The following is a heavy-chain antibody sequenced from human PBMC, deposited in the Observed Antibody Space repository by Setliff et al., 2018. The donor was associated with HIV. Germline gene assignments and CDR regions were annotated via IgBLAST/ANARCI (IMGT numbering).Heavy chain of an antibody. J-gene: IGHJ6*02. CDR3: AKEHWGSNWSGLGV. D-gene: IGHD6-13*01. CDR1: GFTFHDFS. CDR2: INKDGHHT. Sequence: AGGSLRLSCAASGFTFHDFSMHWVRQAPGKGLEWVSLINKDGHHTLYADSVRGRFTISRDNRKDSLYLQMNSLSTEDTALYYCAKEHWGSNWSGLGVWGQGTTVTVS. V-gene: IGHV3-43*01.